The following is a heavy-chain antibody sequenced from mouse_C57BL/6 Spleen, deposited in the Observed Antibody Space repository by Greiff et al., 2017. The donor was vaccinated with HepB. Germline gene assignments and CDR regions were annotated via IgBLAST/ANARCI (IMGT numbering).Heavy chain of an antibody. CDR2: ISNLAYSI. J-gene: IGHJ1*03. Sequence: DVMLVESGGGLVQPGGSLKLSCAASGFTFSDYGMAWVRQAPRKGPEWVAFISNLAYSIYYADTVTGRFTISRGNAKNTLYLEMSSLRSEDTAKYYCARAPYYYGSSYWYFDVWGTGTTVTVSS. D-gene: IGHD1-1*01. CDR1: GFTFSDYG. V-gene: IGHV5-15*01. CDR3: ARAPYYYGSSYWYFDV.